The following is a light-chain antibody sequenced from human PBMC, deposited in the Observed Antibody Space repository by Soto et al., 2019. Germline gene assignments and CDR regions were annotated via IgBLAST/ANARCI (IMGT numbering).Light chain of an antibody. Sequence: EVVLTQSPVTLSLSPGERATLSCRASQTVNRNYLGWYQQKPGQAPRFLIHSASDRATGTPDRFSGSGSGTDFTLTISRLEPEDFAVYYCQQYADSPLTFGGGTKVDI. J-gene: IGKJ4*01. CDR1: QTVNRNY. V-gene: IGKV3-20*01. CDR3: QQYADSPLT. CDR2: SAS.